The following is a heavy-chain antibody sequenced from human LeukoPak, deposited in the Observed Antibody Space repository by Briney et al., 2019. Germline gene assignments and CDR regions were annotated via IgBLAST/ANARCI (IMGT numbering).Heavy chain of an antibody. J-gene: IGHJ4*02. Sequence: RASVKVSCKASGYTFTGYYMHWVRQAPGQRLEWMGWINAGYGNTKYSQKFQGRVTITRDTSASTAYMELSSLRSEDTAVYYCARGVTTAFDYWGQGTLVTASS. CDR1: GYTFTGYY. V-gene: IGHV1-3*01. CDR3: ARGVTTAFDY. CDR2: INAGYGNT. D-gene: IGHD4-17*01.